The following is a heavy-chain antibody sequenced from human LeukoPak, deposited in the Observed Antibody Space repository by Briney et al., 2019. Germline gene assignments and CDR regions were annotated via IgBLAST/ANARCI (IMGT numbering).Heavy chain of an antibody. D-gene: IGHD5-18*01. V-gene: IGHV4-61*02. CDR3: ARHEGHSYGHCFDY. CDR2: IYTSGST. CDR1: GGSISSGSYY. Sequence: SQTLSLTCTVSGGSISSGSYYWSWIRQPAGKGLEWIGRIYTSGSTNYNPSLKSRVTISVDTSKNQFSLKLSSVTAADTAVYFCARHEGHSYGHCFDYWGQGTLVTVSS. J-gene: IGHJ4*02.